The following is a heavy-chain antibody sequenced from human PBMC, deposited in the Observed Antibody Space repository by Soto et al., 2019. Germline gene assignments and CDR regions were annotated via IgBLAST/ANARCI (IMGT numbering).Heavy chain of an antibody. D-gene: IGHD5-18*01. Sequence: EVQLLESGGGLVQPGGSLRLSCAASGFTFSNYAMSWVRQAPGKGLEWVSATSATGGSTFYAGSVKGRFTISRDNSKKTVYLQMNNLRAEDTAVFYCAKDGGYNYGNYFDSWGQGTLVTVSS. CDR1: GFTFSNYA. CDR2: TSATGGST. J-gene: IGHJ4*02. CDR3: AKDGGYNYGNYFDS. V-gene: IGHV3-23*01.